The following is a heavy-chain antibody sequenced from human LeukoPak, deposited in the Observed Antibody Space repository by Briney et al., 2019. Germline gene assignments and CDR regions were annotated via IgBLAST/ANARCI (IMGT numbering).Heavy chain of an antibody. Sequence: PGGSLRLSCAASGFTFSNYWMNWVRQAPGKGLEYVSAISSNGGSTYYANSVKGRFTISRDNSKNTLYLQMGSLRAEDMAVYYCARALPYTAIDYWGQGTLVTVSS. CDR2: ISSNGGST. V-gene: IGHV3-64*01. CDR1: GFTFSNYW. J-gene: IGHJ4*02. CDR3: ARALPYTAIDY. D-gene: IGHD5-18*01.